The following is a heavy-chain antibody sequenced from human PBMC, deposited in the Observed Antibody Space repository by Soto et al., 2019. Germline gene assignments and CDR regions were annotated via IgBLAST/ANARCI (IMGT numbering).Heavy chain of an antibody. CDR2: IYYSGST. V-gene: IGHV4-59*08. J-gene: IGHJ3*02. CDR3: AIHLTTDDAFDI. D-gene: IGHD3-22*01. CDR1: GGSISSYY. Sequence: QVQLQESGPGLVQPSETLSLTCTVSGGSISSYYWSWIRQPPGKGLEWIGYIYYSGSTNSNPSLKSRVTISVHTSKNQFSLKLSSVTAADTAVYYCAIHLTTDDAFDIWGQGTMVTVSS.